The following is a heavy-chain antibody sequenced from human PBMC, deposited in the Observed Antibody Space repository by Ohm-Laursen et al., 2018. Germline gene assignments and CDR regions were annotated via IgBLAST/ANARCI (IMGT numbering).Heavy chain of an antibody. Sequence: ASVKVSCKASGYTFTNYDINWVRQATGQGLEWMGWMNPNSGNTGYAQKFQGRVTMTRDTSIRTAYMELSSLRSEDTAVYYCASRVATLRHAFDLWGQGTMVTVSS. J-gene: IGHJ3*01. CDR2: MNPNSGNT. CDR1: GYTFTNYD. D-gene: IGHD5-12*01. CDR3: ASRVATLRHAFDL. V-gene: IGHV1-8*01.